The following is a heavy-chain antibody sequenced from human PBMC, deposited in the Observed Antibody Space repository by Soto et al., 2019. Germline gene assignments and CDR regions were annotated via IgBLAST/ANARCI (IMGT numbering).Heavy chain of an antibody. CDR1: GFTVSSNY. CDR2: IYSGGST. D-gene: IGHD3-10*01. V-gene: IGHV3-53*02. J-gene: IGHJ6*02. CDR3: AIDRITMVRGEYYGMDV. Sequence: VQLVETGGGLIQPGGSLRLSCAASGFTVSSNYMSWVGQAPGKGLEWVSVIYSGGSTYYADSVKGRFTISRDNSKNTLYHQMKSLRAEDTAVYYCAIDRITMVRGEYYGMDVWGQGTTVTDSS.